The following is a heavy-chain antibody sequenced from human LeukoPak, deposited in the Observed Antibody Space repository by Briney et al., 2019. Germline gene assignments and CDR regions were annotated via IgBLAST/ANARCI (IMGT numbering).Heavy chain of an antibody. V-gene: IGHV4-61*01. CDR3: ARDGKYYYGMDV. J-gene: IGHJ6*02. D-gene: IGHD1-14*01. CDR1: GGSVSSGSYY. Sequence: PSETLSLTCTVSGGSVSSGSYYWSWIRQPPGKGLEWIGYIYYSGSTNYNPSLKSRVTISVDTSKNQFSLKLSSVTAADTAVYYCARDGKYYYGMDVWGQGTTVTVSS. CDR2: IYYSGST.